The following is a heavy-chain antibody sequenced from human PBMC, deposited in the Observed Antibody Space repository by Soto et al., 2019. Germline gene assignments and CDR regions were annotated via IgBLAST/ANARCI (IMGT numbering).Heavy chain of an antibody. J-gene: IGHJ4*02. CDR3: ARLPGYSTGWTPFDF. D-gene: IGHD6-19*01. V-gene: IGHV3-74*01. CDR1: GFTFSNYW. CDR2: INSDGSTT. Sequence: EVQLVESGGGLVQPGGSLRLSCAASGFTFSNYWMHWVRQSPGKGRVWVSRINSDGSTTSHADSVKGRFTISRDNAKNTLYLQMNSLRAEDTAVYYCARLPGYSTGWTPFDFWGQGTQVTVSS.